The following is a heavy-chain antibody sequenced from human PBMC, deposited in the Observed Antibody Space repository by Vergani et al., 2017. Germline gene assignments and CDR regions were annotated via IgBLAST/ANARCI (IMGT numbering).Heavy chain of an antibody. CDR1: GGSISSYY. J-gene: IGHJ5*02. CDR3: ARSLLGWFDP. V-gene: IGHV4-59*01. CDR2: IYYSGST. Sequence: QVQLQESGPGLVKPSETLSLTCPVSGGSISSYYWSWIRQPPGKGLEWIGYIYYSGSTNYNPSLKSRVTISVDTSKNQFSLKLSSVTAADTAVYYCARSLLGWFDPWGQGTLVTVSS.